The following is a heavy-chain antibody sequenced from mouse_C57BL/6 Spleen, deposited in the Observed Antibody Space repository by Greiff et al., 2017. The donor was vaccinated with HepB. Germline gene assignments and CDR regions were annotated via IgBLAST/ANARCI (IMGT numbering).Heavy chain of an antibody. CDR2: INPSNGGT. CDR1: GYTFTSYW. CDR3: ARSGYYYGSSPAWFAY. V-gene: IGHV1-53*01. D-gene: IGHD1-1*01. Sequence: QVQLQQPGTELVKPGASVKLSCKASGYTFTSYWMHWVKQRPGQGLEWIGNINPSNGGTNYNEKFKSKATLTVDKSSSTAYMQLSSLTSEDSAVYYCARSGYYYGSSPAWFAYWGQGTLVTVSA. J-gene: IGHJ3*01.